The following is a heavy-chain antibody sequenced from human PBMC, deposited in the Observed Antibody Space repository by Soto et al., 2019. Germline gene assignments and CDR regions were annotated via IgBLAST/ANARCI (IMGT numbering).Heavy chain of an antibody. CDR1: GGSISSSSYY. J-gene: IGHJ6*02. CDR3: ASPGGKKDYYYYGMDV. Sequence: SETLSLTCTVSGGSISSSSYYWGWIRQPPGKGLEWIGSIYYSGSTYYNPSLKSRVTISVDTSKNQFSLKLSSVTAADTAVYYCASPGGKKDYYYYGMDVWGQGTTVTVSS. V-gene: IGHV4-39*01. D-gene: IGHD1-26*01. CDR2: IYYSGST.